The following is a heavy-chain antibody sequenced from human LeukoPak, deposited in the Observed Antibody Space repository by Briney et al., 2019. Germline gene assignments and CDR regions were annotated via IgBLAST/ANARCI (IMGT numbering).Heavy chain of an antibody. D-gene: IGHD3-16*02. CDR1: GGSFSGYY. V-gene: IGHV4-34*01. CDR2: INHSGST. J-gene: IGHJ4*02. CDR3: ARIGSGLRLGELSPHYFDY. Sequence: SETLSLTCAVYGGSFSGYYWSWIRQPPGKGLEWIGEINHSGSTNYNPSLKSRVTISVDTSKNQFSLKLSSVTAADTAVYYCARIGSGLRLGELSPHYFDYWGQGTLVSVSS.